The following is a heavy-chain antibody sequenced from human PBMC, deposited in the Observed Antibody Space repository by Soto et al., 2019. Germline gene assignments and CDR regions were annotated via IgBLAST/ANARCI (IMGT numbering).Heavy chain of an antibody. CDR1: GGSISSYY. Sequence: PSETLSLTCTVSGGSISSYYWSWIRQPPGKGLEWIGYIYYSGSTNYNPSLKSRVTISVDTSKNQFSLKLSSVTAADTAVYYCARDQEGGAAHFDYWGQGTLVTVSS. V-gene: IGHV4-59*01. CDR3: ARDQEGGAAHFDY. J-gene: IGHJ4*02. D-gene: IGHD1-26*01. CDR2: IYYSGST.